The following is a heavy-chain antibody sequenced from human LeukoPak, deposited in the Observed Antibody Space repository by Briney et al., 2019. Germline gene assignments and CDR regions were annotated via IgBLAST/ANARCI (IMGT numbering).Heavy chain of an antibody. CDR1: GGSISSYY. CDR2: IYYSGST. D-gene: IGHD2-2*01. Sequence: SETLSLTCTVSGGSISSYYWSWIRQPPGKGLEWIGYIYYSGSTNYNPSLKSRVTISVDTSKNQFSLKLSSVTAADTAVYYCARAFRYCSSTSCYPDNAFDIWGQGTMVTVSS. CDR3: ARAFRYCSSTSCYPDNAFDI. V-gene: IGHV4-59*12. J-gene: IGHJ3*02.